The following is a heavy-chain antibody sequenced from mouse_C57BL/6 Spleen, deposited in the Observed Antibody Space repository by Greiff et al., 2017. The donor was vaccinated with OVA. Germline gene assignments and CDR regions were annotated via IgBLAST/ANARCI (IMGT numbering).Heavy chain of an antibody. V-gene: IGHV3-6*01. CDR1: GYSITSGYY. Sequence: VQLKESGPGLVKPSQSLSLTCSVTGYSITSGYYWNWIRQFPGNKLEWMGYISYDGSNNYNPSLKNRISITRDTSKNQFFLKLNSVTTEDTATYYCARDGSSQYYYAMDYWGQGTSVTVSS. D-gene: IGHD1-1*01. CDR3: ARDGSSQYYYAMDY. CDR2: ISYDGSN. J-gene: IGHJ4*01.